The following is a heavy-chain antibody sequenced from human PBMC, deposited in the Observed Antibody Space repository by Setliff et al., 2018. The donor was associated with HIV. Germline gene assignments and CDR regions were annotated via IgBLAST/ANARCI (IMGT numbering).Heavy chain of an antibody. CDR2: IYHSGSA. V-gene: IGHV4-30-2*01. CDR3: VRVPDF. Sequence: TLSLTCTFSGRSINRGGYSWSWTRQPPGKGLEWIGYIYHSGSAIYNPSLSSRVIISVDRSKNQLSLKMTSVTAADTAVYYCVRVPDFWGQGILVTVSS. CDR1: GRSINRGGYS. J-gene: IGHJ4*02.